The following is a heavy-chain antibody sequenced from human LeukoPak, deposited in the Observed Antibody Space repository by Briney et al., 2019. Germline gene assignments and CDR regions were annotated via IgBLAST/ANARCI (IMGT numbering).Heavy chain of an antibody. CDR2: ISSSSSYI. CDR1: GFIFSTYS. Sequence: PGGSLRLSCAASGFIFSTYSMNWVGQAQGKGLEWVSYISSSSSYIYYADSVKGRFTISRDNAKNSLYLQMNSLRAEDTAVYYCARDLASDAFDIWGQGTMVTVSA. D-gene: IGHD3-3*02. J-gene: IGHJ3*02. CDR3: ARDLASDAFDI. V-gene: IGHV3-21*01.